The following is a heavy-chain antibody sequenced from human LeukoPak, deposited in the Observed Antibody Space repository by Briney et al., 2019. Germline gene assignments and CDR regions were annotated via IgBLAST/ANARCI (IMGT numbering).Heavy chain of an antibody. Sequence: ASVKVSCKASGYTFTNYAMHWVRQAPGQRLEWMGWINPVNGDIKYSQKFQGRVTITRDTSASTAYMELSSLRSEDTAVYYCARTYYDYVWGSYRFWGQGTLVTVPS. J-gene: IGHJ4*02. V-gene: IGHV1-3*01. CDR3: ARTYYDYVWGSYRF. D-gene: IGHD3-16*02. CDR1: GYTFTNYA. CDR2: INPVNGDI.